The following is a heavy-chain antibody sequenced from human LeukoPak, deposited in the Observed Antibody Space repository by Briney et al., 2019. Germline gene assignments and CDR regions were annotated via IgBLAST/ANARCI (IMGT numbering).Heavy chain of an antibody. V-gene: IGHV4-30-4*01. J-gene: IGHJ4*02. CDR2: IDYRGTT. D-gene: IGHD3-10*01. CDR3: VRRMIRGVRPFDL. Sequence: PSETLPLTCTVSGGSVSSDDYYWTWIRQPPGKGLQWIGYIDYRGTTWYNPSLQSRPTMSLDKSKNQFSLMLRSVTAADTAVYYCVRRMIRGVRPFDLWGQGTLVTVSS. CDR1: GGSVSSDDYY.